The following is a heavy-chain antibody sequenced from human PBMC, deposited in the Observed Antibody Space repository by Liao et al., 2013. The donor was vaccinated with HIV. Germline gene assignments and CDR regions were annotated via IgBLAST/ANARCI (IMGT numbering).Heavy chain of an antibody. D-gene: IGHD2-21*01. V-gene: IGHV4-34*01. Sequence: QVQLQQWGAGLLKPSETLSLTCAVYGGSFSGYYWSWIRQPPGKGLEWIGEINHSGSTNYNPSLKSRVTISVDTSKKQFSLKLSSVTAADTAVYYCARVGNCGGDCEDQYFDRWGLGTLVAVSS. CDR1: GGSFSGYY. CDR3: ARVGNCGGDCEDQYFDR. J-gene: IGHJ4*02. CDR2: INHSGST.